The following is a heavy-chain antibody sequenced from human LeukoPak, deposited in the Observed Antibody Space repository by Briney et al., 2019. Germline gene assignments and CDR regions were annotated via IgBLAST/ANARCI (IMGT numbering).Heavy chain of an antibody. V-gene: IGHV4-59*01. D-gene: IGHD1-14*01. CDR3: ARGGRISAGGIYYFDY. CDR2: IYSSGTT. Sequence: SETLSLTCTVSGGSISSYYWNWIRQPPGKGLEWIGCIYSSGTTNNPSLKSRVTISGDTSKNQFSLKLSSVTAADTAVYYCARGGRISAGGIYYFDYWGQGTMVTVSS. CDR1: GGSISSYY. J-gene: IGHJ4*02.